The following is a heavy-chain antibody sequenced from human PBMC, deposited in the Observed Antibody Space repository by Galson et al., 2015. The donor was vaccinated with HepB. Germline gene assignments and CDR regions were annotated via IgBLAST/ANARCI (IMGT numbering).Heavy chain of an antibody. J-gene: IGHJ4*02. Sequence: SLRLSCAASAFSFGSYGMNWFRQAPGKGPERISYIGPSGSDRKYADSVKGRFTISRDNAKNSLYLEMNSLRDEDTAVYYCARDPYGAGNYWGQGTLVTVSS. CDR3: ARDPYGAGNY. CDR1: AFSFGSYG. V-gene: IGHV3-48*02. D-gene: IGHD3-10*01. CDR2: IGPSGSDR.